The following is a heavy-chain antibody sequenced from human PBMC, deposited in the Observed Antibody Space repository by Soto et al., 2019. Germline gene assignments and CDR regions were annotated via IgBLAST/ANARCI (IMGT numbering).Heavy chain of an antibody. CDR2: INPSGGST. CDR1: GYTFTSYY. J-gene: IGHJ4*02. V-gene: IGHV1-46*01. D-gene: IGHD3-10*01. CDR3: ASGDYYGSGHYFDY. Sequence: QVQLVQSGAEVKKPGASVKVSCKACGYTFTSYYLHWVRQAPAQGLEWMGTINPSGGSTSYAQKFQCRVTMTGDTSTSTVYMYLSSLRSEDTAVYYCASGDYYGSGHYFDYWGQGTLVTVSS.